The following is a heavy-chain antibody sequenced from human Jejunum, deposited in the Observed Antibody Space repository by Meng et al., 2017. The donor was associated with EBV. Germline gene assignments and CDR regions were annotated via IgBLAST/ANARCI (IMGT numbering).Heavy chain of an antibody. V-gene: IGHV4-34*01. CDR3: ARLGGYASGTYYPIDP. CDR1: GGSFSDYY. CDR2: INHGGGA. J-gene: IGHJ5*02. Sequence: VQLRRWGEGLLKPPGTLSLTCAVYGGSFSDYYWTWIRQPPGKGLEWIGEINHGGGAIYNPSLKSRVTISVDTSKNQFSLKLSSVTAADTAVYYCARLGGYASGTYYPIDPWGQGTLVTVSS. D-gene: IGHD3-10*01.